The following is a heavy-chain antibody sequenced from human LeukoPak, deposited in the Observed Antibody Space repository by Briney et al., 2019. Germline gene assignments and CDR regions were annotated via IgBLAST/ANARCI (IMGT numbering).Heavy chain of an antibody. J-gene: IGHJ3*01. CDR2: IIPKLGTV. Sequence: SVKVSCKASGGIFSNHTIAWVRQAPGQGLEWMGGIIPKLGTVKYAEKFQGRVTITTDESSSTVYMEMSSLTSEDTAMFYCAGSRGLRFMECPLWGQGTMVIVSS. D-gene: IGHD3-3*01. V-gene: IGHV1-69*05. CDR3: AGSRGLRFMECPL. CDR1: GGIFSNHT.